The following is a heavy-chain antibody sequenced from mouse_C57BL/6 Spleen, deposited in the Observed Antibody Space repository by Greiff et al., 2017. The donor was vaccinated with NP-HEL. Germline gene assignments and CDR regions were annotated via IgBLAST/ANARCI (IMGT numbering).Heavy chain of an antibody. Sequence: EVKLMESGPELVKPGASVKMSCKASGYTFTDYNMHWVKQSHGKSLEWIGYINPNNGGTSYNQKFKGKATLTVNKSSSTAYMELRSLTSEDSAVYYCARLTGTGVRGFYYAMDYWGQGTSVTVSS. CDR2: INPNNGGT. V-gene: IGHV1-22*01. D-gene: IGHD4-1*01. J-gene: IGHJ4*01. CDR3: ARLTGTGVRGFYYAMDY. CDR1: GYTFTDYN.